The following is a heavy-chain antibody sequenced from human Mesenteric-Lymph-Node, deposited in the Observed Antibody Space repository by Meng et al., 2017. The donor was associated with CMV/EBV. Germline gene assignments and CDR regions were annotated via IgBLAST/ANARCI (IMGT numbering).Heavy chain of an antibody. CDR2: VHYSGST. Sequence: PVSGGSVSSGNYYWSWIRQPPGKGLECIRYVHYSGSTNYNPSLRSRATISVDTSKNQFSLKLSSVTAADTAVYYCARSPGYPREFGYWGQGTLVTVSS. CDR1: GGSVSSGNYY. CDR3: ARSPGYPREFGY. D-gene: IGHD3-10*01. V-gene: IGHV4-61*01. J-gene: IGHJ4*02.